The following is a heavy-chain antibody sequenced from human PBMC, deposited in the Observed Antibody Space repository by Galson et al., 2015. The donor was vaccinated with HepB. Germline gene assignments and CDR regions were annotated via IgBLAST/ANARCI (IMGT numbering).Heavy chain of an antibody. CDR1: GGNIDIHS. J-gene: IGHJ5*02. CDR3: ARHTTTLGVVTDWFDP. D-gene: IGHD1-1*01. CDR2: IIPALGEP. Sequence: SVKVSCKASGGNIDIHSFTWVRQAPGQGLEWMGRIIPALGEPDYAQKFQDRVTFVADKSANTIYMAIRGLRSEDTAVYYCARHTTTLGVVTDWFDPWGQGTLVTVSS. V-gene: IGHV1-69*02.